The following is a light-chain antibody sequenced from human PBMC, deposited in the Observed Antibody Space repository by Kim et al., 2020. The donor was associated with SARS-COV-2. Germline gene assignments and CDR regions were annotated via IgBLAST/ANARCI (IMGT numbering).Light chain of an antibody. CDR1: RSDVGGYTY. CDR3: CSYAGSYTLV. V-gene: IGLV2-11*01. CDR2: DVS. Sequence: GQSVTIACTGTRSDVGGYTYVSCYQQHTGKAPNLMIYDVSKRPSGVPDRFSGSKSGNTASLTISGLQAEDEADYYCCSYAGSYTLVFGGGTQLTVL. J-gene: IGLJ2*01.